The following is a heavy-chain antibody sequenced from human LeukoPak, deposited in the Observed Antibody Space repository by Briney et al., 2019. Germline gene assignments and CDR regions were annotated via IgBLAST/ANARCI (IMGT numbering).Heavy chain of an antibody. V-gene: IGHV1-46*01. Sequence: ASVKVSCKASGYTFTSYYMHWVRQAPGQGLEWMGIINPSGGSTIYAQKFQGRVTMTRDTSTSTVYMELSSLRSEDTAVYYCAREEGQGYCSSTSCYRSTFDYWGQGTLVTVSS. CDR1: GYTFTSYY. J-gene: IGHJ4*02. CDR2: INPSGGST. D-gene: IGHD2-2*01. CDR3: AREEGQGYCSSTSCYRSTFDY.